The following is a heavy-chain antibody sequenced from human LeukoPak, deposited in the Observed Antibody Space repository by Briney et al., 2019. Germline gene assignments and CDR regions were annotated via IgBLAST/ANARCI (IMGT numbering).Heavy chain of an antibody. CDR1: GYRFSSVG. CDR2: VSTYNSET. CDR3: VRDNWNEFDP. D-gene: IGHD1-1*01. Sequence: ASVKVSFKASGYRFSSVGISWVRQAPGQGLEWIGWVSTYNSETNYAPKFQARVTMTKDTSTSTVFLEMWSLRADDTAVYYCVRDNWNEFDPWGQGTLVTVSS. V-gene: IGHV1-18*01. J-gene: IGHJ5*02.